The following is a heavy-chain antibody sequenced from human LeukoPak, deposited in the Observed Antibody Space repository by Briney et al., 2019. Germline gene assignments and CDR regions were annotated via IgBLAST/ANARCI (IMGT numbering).Heavy chain of an antibody. CDR3: TRANYGDYGLKWFDP. Sequence: PGRSLRLSCTASGFTFGDYAMSWFRQAPGKWLEWVGFIRSKAYGGTTEYAASVKGRFTISRDDSKSIAYLQMNSLKTEDTAVYYCTRANYGDYGLKWFDPWGQGTLVTVSS. CDR2: IRSKAYGGTT. J-gene: IGHJ5*02. D-gene: IGHD4-17*01. CDR1: GFTFGDYA. V-gene: IGHV3-49*03.